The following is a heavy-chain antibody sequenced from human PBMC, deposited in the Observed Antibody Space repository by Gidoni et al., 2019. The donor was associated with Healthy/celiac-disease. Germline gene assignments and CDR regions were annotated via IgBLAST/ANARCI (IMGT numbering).Heavy chain of an antibody. J-gene: IGHJ4*02. D-gene: IGHD2-2*01. CDR1: GYSFTSYW. CDR2: IYPGDSDT. V-gene: IGHV5-51*01. CDR3: RTSWEYTDRGPFDY. Sequence: EVQLVQSGAEVNKPGESLTIYCKGSGYSFTSYWIGWVRQMPGKGLEWMGIIYPGDSDTRYSPSFQGQVTISADKSISTAYLQWSSLKASDTAMYYCRTSWEYTDRGPFDYWGQGTLVTVSS.